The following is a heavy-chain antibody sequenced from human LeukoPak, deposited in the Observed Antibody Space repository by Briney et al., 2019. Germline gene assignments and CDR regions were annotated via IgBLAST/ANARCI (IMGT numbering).Heavy chain of an antibody. Sequence: PGGSLRLSCAASGFTFSNYDMHWVRQAPGKGLEWVAFIRYDGGNKYYADSVKGRFTISKDNSKNTLYLQMDSLRAEDTAVYYCAKDRYSAGYGGWVYSDYWGQGTLVTVSS. J-gene: IGHJ4*02. CDR2: IRYDGGNK. V-gene: IGHV3-30*02. CDR3: AKDRYSAGYGGWVYSDY. CDR1: GFTFSNYD. D-gene: IGHD1-26*01.